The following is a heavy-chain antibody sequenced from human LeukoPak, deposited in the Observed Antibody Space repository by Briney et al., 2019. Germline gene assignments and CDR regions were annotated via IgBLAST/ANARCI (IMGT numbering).Heavy chain of an antibody. J-gene: IGHJ4*02. CDR1: GFTVSSNY. CDR3: ARGTTYGGGDY. D-gene: IGHD4-23*01. CDR2: IYSGGST. Sequence: GGSLRLSCAASGFTVSSNYMSWVRQAPGKGLEWVSVIYSGGSTYYADSVKGRLTISRDNPKNSLYLQMNSLRAEDTAVYYCARGTTYGGGDYWGQGTLVTVSS. V-gene: IGHV3-66*01.